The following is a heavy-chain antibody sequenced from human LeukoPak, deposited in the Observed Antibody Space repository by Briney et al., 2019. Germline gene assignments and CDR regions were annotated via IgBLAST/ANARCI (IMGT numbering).Heavy chain of an antibody. CDR3: TRQDSLQWFGESHEAFAI. J-gene: IGHJ3*02. D-gene: IGHD3-10*01. CDR2: IRRKCKNYAT. V-gene: IGHV3-73*01. Sequence: GGSLRLPCAASGITLSDSVMHWVRQASGKGLEWVGRIRRKCKNYATEYVASVKGRITIARDDSRNTAYLQMNSLKTEDTAVYYCTRQDSLQWFGESHEAFAIWGRASIPTVSS. CDR1: GITLSDSV.